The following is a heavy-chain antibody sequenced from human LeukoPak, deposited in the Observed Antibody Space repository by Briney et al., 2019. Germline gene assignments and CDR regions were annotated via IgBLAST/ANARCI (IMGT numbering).Heavy chain of an antibody. CDR1: GYSFASYW. V-gene: IGHV5-51*01. J-gene: IGHJ5*02. D-gene: IGHD5-18*01. Sequence: GESLKISCKGSGYSFASYWIGWVRQMPGKGLEWMGIIYPGDSDTRYSPSFQGQVTTSADKSISTAYLQWSSLKASDTAMYYCGRRAYSYGLGFDPWGQGTLVTVSS. CDR3: GRRAYSYGLGFDP. CDR2: IYPGDSDT.